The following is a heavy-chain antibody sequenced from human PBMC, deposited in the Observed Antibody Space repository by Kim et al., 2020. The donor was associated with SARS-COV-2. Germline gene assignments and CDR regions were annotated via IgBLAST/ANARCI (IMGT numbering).Heavy chain of an antibody. CDR3: ARDLGKTVTTTLDP. CDR1: GFTFSSYA. V-gene: IGHV3-30*04. J-gene: IGHJ5*02. D-gene: IGHD4-17*01. Sequence: GGSLRLSCAASGFTFSSYAMHWVRQAPGKGLEWVAVISYDGSNKYYVDSVKGRFTISRDNSKNTLYLQMNSLRAEDTAVYYCARDLGKTVTTTLDPWGQGTLVTVSS. CDR2: ISYDGSNK.